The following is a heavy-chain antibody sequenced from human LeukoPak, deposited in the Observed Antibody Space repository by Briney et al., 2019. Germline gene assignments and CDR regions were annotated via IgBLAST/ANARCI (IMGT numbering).Heavy chain of an antibody. CDR2: ISGSGGST. CDR1: GFTFSSYA. V-gene: IGHV3-23*01. D-gene: IGHD3-10*01. J-gene: IGHJ6*02. CDR3: ARDLHYGSGSWGYGMDV. Sequence: GGSLRLSCAASGFTFSSYAMSWVRQAPGKGLEWVSAISGSGGSTYYADSVKGRFTISRDNSKNTLYLQMNSLRAEDTAVYYCARDLHYGSGSWGYGMDVWGQGTTVTVSS.